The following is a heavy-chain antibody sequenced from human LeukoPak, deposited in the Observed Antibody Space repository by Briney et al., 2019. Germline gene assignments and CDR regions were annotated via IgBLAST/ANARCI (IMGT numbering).Heavy chain of an antibody. CDR2: IRYDGSNK. Sequence: GGSLRLSCAASGFTFSSYGMHWVRQAPGKGLEWVTFIRYDGSNKYYADSVKGRFTISRDNSKNTLYLQMNSLRAEDTAVYYCAKDRSFNPYYDSSGPDYWGQGTLVTVSS. J-gene: IGHJ4*02. CDR1: GFTFSSYG. CDR3: AKDRSFNPYYDSSGPDY. V-gene: IGHV3-30*02. D-gene: IGHD3-22*01.